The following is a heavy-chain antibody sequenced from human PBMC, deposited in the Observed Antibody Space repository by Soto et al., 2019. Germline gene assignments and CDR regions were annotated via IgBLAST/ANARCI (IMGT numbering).Heavy chain of an antibody. J-gene: IGHJ4*02. CDR1: GGTFGSYA. D-gene: IGHD7-27*01. V-gene: IGHV1-69*12. CDR3: ARVTGIPYSFDY. CDR2: IIPSFRTP. Sequence: QVLLVQSGAEVKKPGSSVKVSCKASGGTFGSYAINWVRQAPGQGLEWMGGIIPSFRTPNYAQRFQGRVTITADESTDTAYMELSSLTSEDPAVYYCARVTGIPYSFDYWGQGTLVTVSS.